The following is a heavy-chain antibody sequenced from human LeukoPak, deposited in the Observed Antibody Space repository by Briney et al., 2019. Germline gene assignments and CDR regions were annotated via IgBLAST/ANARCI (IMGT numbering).Heavy chain of an antibody. D-gene: IGHD2-15*01. Sequence: GGSLRLSCTASGFTFGDYAMSWVRQAPGKGLEWVGFIRSKAYGGTTGYAASVKGRFTISRDDSKSIAYLQMNSLKTEDTAVYYCTRDYCSGGSCYSGFDPWGQGTLVTVSS. CDR3: TRDYCSGGSCYSGFDP. CDR2: IRSKAYGGTT. CDR1: GFTFGDYA. V-gene: IGHV3-49*04. J-gene: IGHJ5*02.